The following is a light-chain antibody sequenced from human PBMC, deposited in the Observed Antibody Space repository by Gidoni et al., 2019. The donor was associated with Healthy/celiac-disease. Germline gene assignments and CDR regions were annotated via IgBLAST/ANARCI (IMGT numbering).Light chain of an antibody. CDR2: WAS. CDR1: QSVLFSSNNKNY. V-gene: IGKV4-1*01. J-gene: IGKJ1*01. CDR3: QQYYSTPRT. Sequence: DIVVTQSPDSLALSLGERATINCKSSQSVLFSSNNKNYLAWYQQKPGQPPKLLMYWASTRESGVPDRFSGSGSGTDFTLTISSLQAEDVAVYYCQQYYSTPRTFGQGTKVEIK.